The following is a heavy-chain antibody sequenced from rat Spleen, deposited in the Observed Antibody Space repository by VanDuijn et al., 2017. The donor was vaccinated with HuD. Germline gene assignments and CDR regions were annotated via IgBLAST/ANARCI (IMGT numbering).Heavy chain of an antibody. CDR2: ISYDGSST. D-gene: IGHD1-11*01. J-gene: IGHJ2*01. Sequence: EVQLVESGGGLVQPGRSLKLSCVASGFTFNDCYMAWVRQAPTKGLEWVATISYDGSSTYYRDSVKGRFTISRDNAKSTLYLQMDSLGSEDTATYYCARRHYGYTDYFDYWGQGVMVTVSS. CDR1: GFTFNDCY. CDR3: ARRHYGYTDYFDY. V-gene: IGHV5-7*01.